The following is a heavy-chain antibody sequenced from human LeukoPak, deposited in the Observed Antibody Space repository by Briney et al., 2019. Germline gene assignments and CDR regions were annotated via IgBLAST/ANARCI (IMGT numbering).Heavy chain of an antibody. CDR1: GDSISTGNYY. V-gene: IGHV4-61*02. CDR3: ARGRFGELGGIFFDY. D-gene: IGHD3-10*01. Sequence: SETLSLTCTVSGDSISTGNYYWSWIRQPAGKGLEWIERIYSSGSTNYNPSLKSRLTMSVDTSKNQFSLKLTSVTAADTAVYYCARGRFGELGGIFFDYWGQGTLVTVSS. J-gene: IGHJ4*02. CDR2: IYSSGST.